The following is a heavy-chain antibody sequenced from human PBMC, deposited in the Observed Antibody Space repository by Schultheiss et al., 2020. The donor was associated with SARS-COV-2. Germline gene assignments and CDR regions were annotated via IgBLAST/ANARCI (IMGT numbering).Heavy chain of an antibody. D-gene: IGHD1-26*01. CDR2: ISSSGSTI. V-gene: IGHV3-48*03. CDR3: ARARSAGEWELPDY. J-gene: IGHJ4*02. CDR1: GFSFSNYD. Sequence: GGSLRLSCAASGFSFSNYDVNWVRQAPGKGPEWVSYISSSGSTIYDADSVKGRFTISRDNAKNSLYLQMNSLRAEDTAVYYCARARSAGEWELPDYWGQGTLVTVSS.